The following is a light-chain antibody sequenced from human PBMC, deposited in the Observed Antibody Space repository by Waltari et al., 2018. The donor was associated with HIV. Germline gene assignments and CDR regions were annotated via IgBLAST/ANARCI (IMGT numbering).Light chain of an antibody. CDR1: SSDVGGYSY. CDR3: NSYTTSSTRGV. Sequence: QSALTQPASVSGSPGQSITISCTGTSSDVGGYSYVSWYQQHPGKAPKLMIYDVSKRPAGVSDRFSGSKSGNTASLTISGLQAEDEADYYCNSYTTSSTRGVFGGGTKVTVL. CDR2: DVS. V-gene: IGLV2-14*01. J-gene: IGLJ2*01.